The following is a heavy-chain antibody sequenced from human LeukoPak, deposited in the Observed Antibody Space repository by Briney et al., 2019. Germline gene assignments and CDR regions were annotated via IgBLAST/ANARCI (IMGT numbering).Heavy chain of an antibody. CDR3: ARAGSITLVRGVLYDYYYMDV. D-gene: IGHD3-10*01. V-gene: IGHV4-38-2*02. J-gene: IGHJ6*03. Sequence: PETLSLTCTLSGYSISSGYYWGWIRQPPGKGLEWIGSIYHGGSTSYNPSLKSRVTISVDTSKNQYSLKLSSVTAADSAVYYCARAGSITLVRGVLYDYYYMDVWGKGTTVTVSS. CDR1: GYSISSGYY. CDR2: IYHGGST.